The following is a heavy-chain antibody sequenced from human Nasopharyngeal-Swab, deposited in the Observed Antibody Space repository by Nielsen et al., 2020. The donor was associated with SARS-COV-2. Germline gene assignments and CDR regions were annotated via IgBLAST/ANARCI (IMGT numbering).Heavy chain of an antibody. J-gene: IGHJ2*01. V-gene: IGHV3-48*03. CDR1: GFTFSSYE. CDR2: ISSSGSTI. CDR3: ARDKARYNWNLSLGWYFDL. D-gene: IGHD1-20*01. Sequence: GGSLRLSCAASGFTFSSYEMNWVRQAPGKGLEWVSYISSSGSTIYYADSVKGRFTISRDNAKNSPYLQMNSLRAEDTAVYYCARDKARYNWNLSLGWYFDLWGRGTLVTVSS.